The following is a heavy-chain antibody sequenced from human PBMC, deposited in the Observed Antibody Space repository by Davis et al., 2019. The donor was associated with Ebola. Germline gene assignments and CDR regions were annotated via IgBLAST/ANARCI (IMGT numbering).Heavy chain of an antibody. J-gene: IGHJ4*02. V-gene: IGHV3-21*01. CDR1: GFTFSSYS. Sequence: GESLKISCAASGFTFSSYSMNWVRQALGKGLEWVSSISSSSSYIYYADSVKGRFTISRDNAKNSRYLQMNSLRAEDTAVYYCARDPYYGDYGWGQGTLVTVSS. CDR3: ARDPYYGDYG. D-gene: IGHD4-17*01. CDR2: ISSSSSYI.